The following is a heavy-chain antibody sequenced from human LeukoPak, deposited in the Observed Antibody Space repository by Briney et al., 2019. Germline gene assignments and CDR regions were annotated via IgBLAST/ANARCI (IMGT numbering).Heavy chain of an antibody. CDR1: GFTFDDYA. Sequence: GGSLRLSCAASGFTFDDYAMHWVRQAPGKGLEWVSGISWNSGSIGYADSVKGRFTISRDNANNSLYLQMNSLRAEDTALYYCAKAAHTYYDYVWGSYRYDAFDIWGQGTMVTVSS. V-gene: IGHV3-9*01. CDR2: ISWNSGSI. J-gene: IGHJ3*02. CDR3: AKAAHTYYDYVWGSYRYDAFDI. D-gene: IGHD3-16*02.